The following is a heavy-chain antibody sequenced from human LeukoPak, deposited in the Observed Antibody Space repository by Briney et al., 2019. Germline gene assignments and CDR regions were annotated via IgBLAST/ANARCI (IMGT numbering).Heavy chain of an antibody. CDR3: ARDRSANSDY. V-gene: IGHV3-7*01. D-gene: IGHD3-3*01. J-gene: IGHJ4*02. CDR2: IKPDGSER. Sequence: SGGSLRLSCEASGFSMSVYWMSWVRQPPGKGLEWVGNIKPDGSERNYMDSVKGRFTISRDNAKKSLYLQMNSLRAEDTAVYYCARDRSANSDYWGQGTLVTVSS. CDR1: GFSMSVYW.